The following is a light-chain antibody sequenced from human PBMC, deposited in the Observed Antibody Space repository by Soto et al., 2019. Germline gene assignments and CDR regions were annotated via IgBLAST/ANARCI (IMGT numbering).Light chain of an antibody. CDR2: EVS. CDR1: SSDVGRYNY. CDR3: GSYTTTYVRI. V-gene: IGLV2-14*01. Sequence: QSALTQPASVSGSPGQSITISCTGTSSDVGRYNYVSWYQQHPGRAPKLIIYEVSNRPSGVSDRFSGSKSGTVASLTISGLQAADEADYYCGSYTTTYVRIFGPGTKLTVL. J-gene: IGLJ1*01.